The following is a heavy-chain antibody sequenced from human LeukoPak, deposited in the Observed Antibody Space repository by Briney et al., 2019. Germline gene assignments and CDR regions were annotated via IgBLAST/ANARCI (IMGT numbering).Heavy chain of an antibody. J-gene: IGHJ6*03. CDR1: GGSISSSSYC. V-gene: IGHV4-61*02. Sequence: SETLSLTCTVSGGSISSSSYCWGWIRQPAGKGLEWIGRIYTSGSTNYNPSLKSRVTMSVDTSKNQFSLKLSSVTAADTAVYYCARESVGYCSSTSCYVRPPGYYYYMDVWGKGTTVTISS. D-gene: IGHD2-2*01. CDR3: ARESVGYCSSTSCYVRPPGYYYYMDV. CDR2: IYTSGST.